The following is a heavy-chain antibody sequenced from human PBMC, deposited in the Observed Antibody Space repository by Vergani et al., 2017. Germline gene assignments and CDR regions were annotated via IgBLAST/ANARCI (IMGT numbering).Heavy chain of an antibody. D-gene: IGHD1-26*01. CDR2: ISGSATGGLT. Sequence: EVQLVESGGDLAQPGGSLTLSCVAYGLVFSVYTMSWVGQAPGRGLEWVSIISGSATGGLTYVAASVKGRFTILRDNSKNSLYIQMNSLRAEKTAVYYCAKLPGGRIVGPLYYFDAWGQGTLVTVSA. CDR3: AKLPGGRIVGPLYYFDA. CDR1: GLVFSVYT. V-gene: IGHV3-23*04. J-gene: IGHJ4*02.